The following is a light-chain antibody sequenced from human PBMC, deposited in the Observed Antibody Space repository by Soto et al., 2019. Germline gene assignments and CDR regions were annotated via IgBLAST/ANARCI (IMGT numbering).Light chain of an antibody. Sequence: DIQMTQSPSSLSASVGDRVTITCQASQDISNYLNWYQQKPGKAPKLLIYDACNLETGVPSRFSGSGSGTDFTFTISSLQPEDIATYYCQQYDNLSFTFGPGTKVDIK. CDR1: QDISNY. CDR2: DAC. V-gene: IGKV1-33*01. J-gene: IGKJ3*01. CDR3: QQYDNLSFT.